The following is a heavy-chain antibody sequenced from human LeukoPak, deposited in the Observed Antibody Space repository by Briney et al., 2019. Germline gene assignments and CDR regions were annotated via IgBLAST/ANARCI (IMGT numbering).Heavy chain of an antibody. CDR3: ASLYYDSNGPPGMDV. Sequence: PSETLSLTCAVYGGSFSGYYWSWIRQPPGKGLEWIGEINHSGSTNYNPSLKSRVTISVDTSKNQFSLKLSSVTAADTAVYYCASLYYDSNGPPGMDVWGQGTTVTVSS. D-gene: IGHD3-22*01. CDR2: INHSGST. J-gene: IGHJ6*02. V-gene: IGHV4-34*01. CDR1: GGSFSGYY.